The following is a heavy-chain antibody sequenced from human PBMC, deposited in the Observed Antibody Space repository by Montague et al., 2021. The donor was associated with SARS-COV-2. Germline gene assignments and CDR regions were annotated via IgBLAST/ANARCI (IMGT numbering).Heavy chain of an antibody. J-gene: IGHJ5*02. CDR2: FYYSGGX. CDR3: ARDRGDIYGGNSAWFDP. D-gene: IGHD4-23*01. V-gene: IGHV4-61*03. Sequence: SETLSLTCTASGASISTGSDYWTWIRQRPGRGLEWIGNFYYSGGXTYXPSLKSRVTISADTSKNLFSLTLKSVTASDTAVYYCARDRGDIYGGNSAWFDPWGQGTLVTVSS. CDR1: GASISTGSDY.